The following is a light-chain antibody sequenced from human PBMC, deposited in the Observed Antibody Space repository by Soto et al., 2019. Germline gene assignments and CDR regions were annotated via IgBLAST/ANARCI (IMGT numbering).Light chain of an antibody. CDR3: QQYNSYSQT. J-gene: IGKJ1*01. CDR2: KAS. Sequence: DIQITQSPSSLSASVGDRVTLTCRSSQSISNYLNWYQQRPGKAPKLLIYKASSLESGVPSRFSGSGSGTEFTLTISSLQPDDFATYYCQQYNSYSQTFGQGTKVDIK. V-gene: IGKV1-5*03. CDR1: QSISNY.